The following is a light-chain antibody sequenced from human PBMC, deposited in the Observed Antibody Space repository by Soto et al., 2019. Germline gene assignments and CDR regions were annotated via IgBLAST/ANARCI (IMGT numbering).Light chain of an antibody. CDR3: SSYAGRNIVL. CDR2: EVN. CDR1: SSDVGGYKY. V-gene: IGLV2-8*01. Sequence: QSVLTQPPSASGSPGQSVTLACTGTSSDVGGYKYVSWYQQHPGKAPKLMISEVNKRPSGVPDRFSGSKSGHTASLTVSGLQADDEADYFCSSYAGRNIVLFGGGTKLTVL. J-gene: IGLJ2*01.